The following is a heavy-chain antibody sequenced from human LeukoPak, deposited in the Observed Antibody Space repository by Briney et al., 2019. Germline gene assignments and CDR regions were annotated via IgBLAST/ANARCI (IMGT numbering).Heavy chain of an antibody. CDR2: IHPNDGGT. V-gene: IGHV1-46*01. J-gene: IGHJ3*02. Sequence: ASVKVSCKASGYTFTHYYMHWVRQAPGQGLEWMGIIHPNDGGTTYAQKFQDRVTMTRDTSTTTIYMELTSLRSEDTAVYYCARVPLAVAGTGGQAFDIWGQGTMVTVSS. CDR3: ARVPLAVAGTGGQAFDI. D-gene: IGHD6-19*01. CDR1: GYTFTHYY.